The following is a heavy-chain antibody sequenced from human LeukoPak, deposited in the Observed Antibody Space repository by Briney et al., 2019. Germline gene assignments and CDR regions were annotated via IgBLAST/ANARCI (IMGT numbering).Heavy chain of an antibody. J-gene: IGHJ4*02. CDR2: IVVGSGNT. CDR1: GFTFTSSA. V-gene: IGHV1-58*02. Sequence: ASVNVSCKASGFTFTSSAMQWVRQARGQRLEWIGWIVVGSGNTNYAQTFQERVTITRDMSTSTAYMELSSLRSEDTAVYYCAAGLYSSGWPDYWGQGTLVTVSS. CDR3: AAGLYSSGWPDY. D-gene: IGHD6-19*01.